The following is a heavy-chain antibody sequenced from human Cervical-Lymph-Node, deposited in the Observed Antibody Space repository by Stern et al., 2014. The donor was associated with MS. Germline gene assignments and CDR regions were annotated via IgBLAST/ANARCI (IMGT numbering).Heavy chain of an antibody. CDR1: GGNFRVLA. V-gene: IGHV1-69*06. CDR3: ALLRYTSGPEF. CDR2: IIPILETA. J-gene: IGHJ4*02. Sequence: QVQLVQSGAEVKKPESSVRVSCQASGGNFRVLAISWVRQAPGQGLEWMGGIIPILETATYAQKFKGRVTITADRSTSRVHMEMTSLRSEDTAVFYCALLRYTSGPEFWGQGTPVTVSS. D-gene: IGHD5-18*01.